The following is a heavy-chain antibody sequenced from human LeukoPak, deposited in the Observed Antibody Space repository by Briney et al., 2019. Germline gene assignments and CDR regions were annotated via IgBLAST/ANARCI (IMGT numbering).Heavy chain of an antibody. D-gene: IGHD1-26*01. CDR3: ARGLIVGAYDY. CDR2: ISSSSSYM. J-gene: IGHJ4*02. Sequence: PGGSLRLSCAASGFTFSTYSMNWVRQAPGKGLEWVSSISSSSSYMYYADSVKGRFTISRDNAKNSLYLQMNSLRAEDTAVYYCARGLIVGAYDYWGQGTLVTVSS. V-gene: IGHV3-21*01. CDR1: GFTFSTYS.